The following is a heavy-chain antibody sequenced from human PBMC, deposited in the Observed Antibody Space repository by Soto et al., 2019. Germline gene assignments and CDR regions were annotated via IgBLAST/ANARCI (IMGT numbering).Heavy chain of an antibody. CDR2: IVVGSGNT. V-gene: IGHV1-58*01. J-gene: IGHJ3*02. Sequence: SVKVSCKASGFTFTSSAVQWVRQARGQRLEWIGWIVVGSGNTNYAQKFQERVTITRDMSTSTAYMELSSLRSEDTAVYYCAAAVFALEVDAFDIWGQGTMVTVSS. CDR1: GFTFTSSA. D-gene: IGHD3-10*01. CDR3: AAAVFALEVDAFDI.